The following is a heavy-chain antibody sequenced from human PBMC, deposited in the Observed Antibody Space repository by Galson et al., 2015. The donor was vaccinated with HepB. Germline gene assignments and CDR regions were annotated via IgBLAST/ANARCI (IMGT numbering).Heavy chain of an antibody. CDR1: GFTFSSYS. Sequence: SLRLSCAASGFTFSSYSMNWVRQAPGKGLEWVSSISSSSSYIYYADSVKGRFTICRDNAKNSLYLQMNSLRAEDTAVYYCARGSGYYDSSGYFWDYFDYWGQGTLVTVSS. CDR2: ISSSSSYI. CDR3: ARGSGYYDSSGYFWDYFDY. D-gene: IGHD3-22*01. J-gene: IGHJ4*02. V-gene: IGHV3-21*01.